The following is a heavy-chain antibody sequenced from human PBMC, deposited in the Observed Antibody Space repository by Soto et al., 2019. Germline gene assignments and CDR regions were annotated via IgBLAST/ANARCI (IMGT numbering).Heavy chain of an antibody. Sequence: ASVKVSCKASGYTFTGYYMHWVRQAPGQGLEWMGWINPNSGGTNYAQKFQGRVTMTRDTSISAAYMELSRLRSDDTAVYYCARASYSSSSFAVDYWGQGTLVTVSS. D-gene: IGHD6-6*01. V-gene: IGHV1-2*02. CDR3: ARASYSSSSFAVDY. J-gene: IGHJ4*02. CDR2: INPNSGGT. CDR1: GYTFTGYY.